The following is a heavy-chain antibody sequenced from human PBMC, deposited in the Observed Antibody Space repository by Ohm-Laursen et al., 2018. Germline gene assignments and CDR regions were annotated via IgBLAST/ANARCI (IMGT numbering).Heavy chain of an antibody. D-gene: IGHD1-26*01. Sequence: GSLRLSCAASGFTFNSAWMNWVRQAPGKRLEWVGRIRIKSDGGTTDYAAPVKGRFTISRDDSENTLYLQMNSLKTEDTGVYYCTTDLKGYSGSQDAGGYWGQGTLVTVFS. CDR3: TTDLKGYSGSQDAGGY. CDR2: IRIKSDGGTT. V-gene: IGHV3-15*01. CDR1: GFTFNSAW. J-gene: IGHJ4*02.